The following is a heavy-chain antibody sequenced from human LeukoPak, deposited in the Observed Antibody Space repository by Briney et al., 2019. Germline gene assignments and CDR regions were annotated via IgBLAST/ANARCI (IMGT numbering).Heavy chain of an antibody. V-gene: IGHV3-30*03. CDR1: GFTFSSYG. J-gene: IGHJ4*02. Sequence: GGSLRLSCAASGFTFSSYGMHWVRQAPGKGLEWVAVISYDGSNKYYADSVKGRFTISRDNAKNSLYLQMNSLRAEDTAVYYCARDLRGGGGEWVFDYWGQGTLVTVSS. CDR3: ARDLRGGGGEWVFDY. D-gene: IGHD2-21*01. CDR2: ISYDGSNK.